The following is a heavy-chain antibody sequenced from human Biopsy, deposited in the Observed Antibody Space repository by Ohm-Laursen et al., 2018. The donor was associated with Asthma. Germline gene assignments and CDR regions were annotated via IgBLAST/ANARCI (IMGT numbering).Heavy chain of an antibody. V-gene: IGHV4-30-2*01. CDR2: PFSRGTT. D-gene: IGHD3-22*01. CDR3: ARMITMIQATNYYSYAMDV. Sequence: SQTLSLTCAVSGDSTNSGGYSWNWNRQPPREGLGWIAHPFSRGTTHYNPSLKSRVTISVDRSKRQFSLKVNSVTAADTAVYYCARMITMIQATNYYSYAMDVWGQGTTVTVSS. CDR1: GDSTNSGGYS. J-gene: IGHJ6*02.